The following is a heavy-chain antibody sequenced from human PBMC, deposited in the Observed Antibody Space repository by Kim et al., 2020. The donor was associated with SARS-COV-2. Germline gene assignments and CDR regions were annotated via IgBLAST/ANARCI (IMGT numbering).Heavy chain of an antibody. CDR3: TRGRSPAASVFDY. J-gene: IGHJ4*01. D-gene: IGHD6-25*01. V-gene: IGHV6-1*01. CDR1: GDSVSNTDAA. Sequence: QTLSLTCAISGDSVSNTDAAWNWVRQSPSRGLEWLGKTFYRTKWYNEYTGSMKSRITITSDTSKNEFSLQLNSVTPDDTAVYYCTRGRSPAASVFDYWG. CDR2: TFYRTKWYN.